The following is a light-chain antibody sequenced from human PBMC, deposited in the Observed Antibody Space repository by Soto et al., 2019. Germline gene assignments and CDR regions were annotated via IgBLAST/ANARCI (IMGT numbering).Light chain of an antibody. CDR2: WAS. J-gene: IGKJ4*01. CDR1: QSVLYSSNNKNY. V-gene: IGKV4-1*01. Sequence: DIVMTQSPDSLAVSLGERATINCKSSQSVLYSSNNKNYLAWYQQKPGQPPKLLIYWASTRESGVPDRFSGSGSGTDFTLTISSLQAEDVAVYYCQQYYSIWLTFGGGTKVEIK. CDR3: QQYYSIWLT.